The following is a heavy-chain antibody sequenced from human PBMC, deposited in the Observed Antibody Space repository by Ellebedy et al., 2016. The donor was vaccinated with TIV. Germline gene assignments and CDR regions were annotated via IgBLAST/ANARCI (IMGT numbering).Heavy chain of an antibody. CDR3: TKEATVRKSSYFNY. CDR1: GFTSGDYG. Sequence: PGGSLRLSCEASGFTSGDYGMKWVRKAPGKGREWVAVIAHDGSREYYADSVKGRFTITRYTSKNTRSLQMDSLRGEDTAVYYCTKEATVRKSSYFNYWGQGNLVTVSS. V-gene: IGHV3-30*18. D-gene: IGHD4-17*01. CDR2: IAHDGSRE. J-gene: IGHJ4*02.